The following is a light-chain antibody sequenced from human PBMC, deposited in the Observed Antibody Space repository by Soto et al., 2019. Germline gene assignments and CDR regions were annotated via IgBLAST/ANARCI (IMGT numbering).Light chain of an antibody. CDR2: AAS. J-gene: IGKJ1*01. V-gene: IGKV1-39*01. CDR1: QSISSY. CDR3: QQSYSILRT. Sequence: DIQMTQSPSSLSASVGDRVTITCRASQSISSYLHWYQQKPGKAPKLLIYAASSLQSGVPSRLSGSGSGTDFTLTISSLQPEDFATYYCQQSYSILRTFGQVTTVEIK.